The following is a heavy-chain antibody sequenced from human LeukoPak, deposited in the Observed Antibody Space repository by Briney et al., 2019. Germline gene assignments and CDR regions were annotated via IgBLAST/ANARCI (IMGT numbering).Heavy chain of an antibody. CDR2: ISAYNGNT. CDR3: ATANRRWRVYCGGDCYERAFDI. V-gene: IGHV1-18*01. Sequence: ASVKVSCKASGYTFTSYGISWVRQAPGQGLEWMGRISAYNGNTNYAQKLQGRVTMTTDTSTSTAYMELRSLRSDDTAVYYCATANRRWRVYCGGDCYERAFDIWGQGTMDTVSS. D-gene: IGHD2-21*02. CDR1: GYTFTSYG. J-gene: IGHJ3*02.